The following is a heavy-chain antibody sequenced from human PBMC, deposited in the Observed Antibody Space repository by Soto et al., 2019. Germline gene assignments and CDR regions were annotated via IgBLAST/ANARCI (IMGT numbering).Heavy chain of an antibody. CDR3: ARSGLREEYYFDS. CDR1: GGSISRYY. CDR2: IYYSGST. V-gene: IGHV4-59*01. D-gene: IGHD4-17*01. J-gene: IGHJ4*02. Sequence: QVQLQASGPGLVKPSETLSLTCTVSGGSISRYYWNWIRQSPGKGLEWIGYIYYSGSTKYNPSLKSRVTISIDTSKIHFSLDLNSVTAADTAVYYCARSGLREEYYFDSWGQGTLVTVSS.